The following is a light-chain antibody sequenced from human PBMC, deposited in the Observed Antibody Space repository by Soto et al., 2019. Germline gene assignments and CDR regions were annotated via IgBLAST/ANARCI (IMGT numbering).Light chain of an antibody. CDR1: QSISSW. V-gene: IGKV1-5*01. J-gene: IGKJ1*01. Sequence: DIQMTQSPSTLSASVGDRVTITCRASQSISSWLAWYQQKPGKAPKLLIYDASSLESGAPSRFSGSGSGTEFTLTISSLQPDDFADYYCQQYNSYSWTFGHGTKVEIK. CDR2: DAS. CDR3: QQYNSYSWT.